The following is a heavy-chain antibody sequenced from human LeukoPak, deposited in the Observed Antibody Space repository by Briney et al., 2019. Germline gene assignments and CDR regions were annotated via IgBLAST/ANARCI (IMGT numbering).Heavy chain of an antibody. V-gene: IGHV3-30*01. D-gene: IGHD3-22*01. CDR3: ARAATMIVVVTRWEMDY. Sequence: PGGSLRLSCAASGFTFSSYAMHWVRQAPGKGLEWVAVISYDGSNKYYADSVKGRFTISRDNSKNTLYLQMNSLRAEDTAVYYCARAATMIVVVTRWEMDYWGQGTLVTVSS. CDR1: GFTFSSYA. CDR2: ISYDGSNK. J-gene: IGHJ4*02.